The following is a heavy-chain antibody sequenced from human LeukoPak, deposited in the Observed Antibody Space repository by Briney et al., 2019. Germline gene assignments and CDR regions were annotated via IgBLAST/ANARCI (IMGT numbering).Heavy chain of an antibody. D-gene: IGHD5-12*01. J-gene: IGHJ6*02. Sequence: GGSLRLSCAASGFTFSSYSMNWVRQAPGKGLEWVSSISSSSSYIHYADSVKGRFTISRDNAKNSLYLQMNSLRAEDTAVYYCASGYSGYDPRGYYYGMDVWGQGTTVTVSS. CDR1: GFTFSSYS. V-gene: IGHV3-21*01. CDR2: ISSSSSYI. CDR3: ASGYSGYDPRGYYYGMDV.